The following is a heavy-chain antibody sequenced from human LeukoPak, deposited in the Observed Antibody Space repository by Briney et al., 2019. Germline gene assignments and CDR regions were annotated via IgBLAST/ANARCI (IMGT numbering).Heavy chain of an antibody. J-gene: IGHJ6*02. D-gene: IGHD3-16*01. CDR1: GFTFSTYA. Sequence: PGGSLRLSCAASGFTFSTYAMNWVRQAPGKGLEWVSTITGSGGSTYYADSVKGRFTISRDNSRSTLHLQMNSLRGEDTAVYYCAGPFGIMDVWAQGPRSPSP. CDR3: AGPFGIMDV. V-gene: IGHV3-23*01. CDR2: ITGSGGST.